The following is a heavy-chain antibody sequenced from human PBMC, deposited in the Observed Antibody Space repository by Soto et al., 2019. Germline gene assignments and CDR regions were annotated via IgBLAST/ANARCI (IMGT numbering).Heavy chain of an antibody. CDR1: GGSISYEYYH. V-gene: IGHV4-30-4*08. CDR2: IHYSGSI. CDR3: AREDDGGDRDYYGLDV. D-gene: IGHD2-21*02. J-gene: IGHJ6*02. Sequence: PSEILSLTCTVSGGSISYEYYHWTWIRQSPGKGLEWIGYIHYSGSIIYNPSFKSRVTISVDTSKNQFSLQLSSVTAADTAVYFCAREDDGGDRDYYGLDVWGQGTTVTV.